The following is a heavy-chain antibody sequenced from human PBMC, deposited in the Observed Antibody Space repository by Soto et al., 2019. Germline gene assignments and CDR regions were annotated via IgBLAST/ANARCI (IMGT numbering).Heavy chain of an antibody. Sequence: ASVKVSCKASGYTFTSYAMHWVRQAPGQRLEWMGWINAGNGNTKYSQKFQGRVTITRDTSASTAYMELSSLRSEDTAVYYCARALLPIETTPSLYYWSQGTLVTVSS. CDR1: GYTFTSYA. J-gene: IGHJ4*02. CDR2: INAGNGNT. D-gene: IGHD2-15*01. V-gene: IGHV1-3*01. CDR3: ARALLPIETTPSLYY.